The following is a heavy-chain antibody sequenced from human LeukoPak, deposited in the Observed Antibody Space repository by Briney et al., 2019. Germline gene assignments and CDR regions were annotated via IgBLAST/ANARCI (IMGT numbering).Heavy chain of an antibody. CDR2: IIPIFGTP. CDR1: GGTFSSYA. D-gene: IGHD2-15*01. Sequence: GPSVKVSCKAFGGTFSSYAISWVRQALGQGLEWMGGIIPIFGTPNYAQKFKGRVTITADKATSTAYMELSSLGSEDTALYYCARDIEGSGGYCSGGSCFYGMDVWGKGTTVTVSS. CDR3: ARDIEGSGGYCSGGSCFYGMDV. J-gene: IGHJ6*04. V-gene: IGHV1-69*06.